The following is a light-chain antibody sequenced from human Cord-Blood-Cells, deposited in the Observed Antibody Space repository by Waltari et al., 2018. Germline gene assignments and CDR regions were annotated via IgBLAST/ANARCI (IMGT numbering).Light chain of an antibody. CDR1: QSVSSN. CDR3: QQYNNWPPWT. J-gene: IGKJ1*01. Sequence: DIVMTQPPATLSVSPGERATLSCRASQSVSSNLAWYQQKPGQAPRLLIYGASTRATGIPARFSGSGSGTEFTLTISSLQSEDFAVYYCQQYNNWPPWTFGQGTKVEIK. CDR2: GAS. V-gene: IGKV3-15*01.